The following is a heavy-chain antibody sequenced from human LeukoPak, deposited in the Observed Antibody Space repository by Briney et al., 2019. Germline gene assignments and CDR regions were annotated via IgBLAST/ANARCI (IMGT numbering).Heavy chain of an antibody. CDR3: ASSWYALFDY. D-gene: IGHD6-13*01. CDR2: ISSSSSTI. J-gene: IGHJ4*02. Sequence: GGSLRLSCAASGFTFSNYGMHWVRQAPGKGLEWVTYISSSSSTIYYADSVKGRFTISRDNAKNSLYLQMNSLRAEDTAVYYCASSWYALFDYWGQGTLVTVSS. V-gene: IGHV3-48*01. CDR1: GFTFSNYG.